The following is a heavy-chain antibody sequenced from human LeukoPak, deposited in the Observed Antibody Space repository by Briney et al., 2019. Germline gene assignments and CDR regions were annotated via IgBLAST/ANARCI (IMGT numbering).Heavy chain of an antibody. CDR2: INPDGSEK. D-gene: IGHD5-18*01. CDR3: AKDMDTATAMVIVY. CDR1: GFNFINHW. Sequence: GGSLRLSCAASGFNFINHWMNWVRQAPGKGLEWLANINPDGSEKRYVDSVKGRFTISRDNSKNTLYLQMNSLRAEDTAIYYCAKDMDTATAMVIVYWGQGTLVTVSS. J-gene: IGHJ4*02. V-gene: IGHV3-7*03.